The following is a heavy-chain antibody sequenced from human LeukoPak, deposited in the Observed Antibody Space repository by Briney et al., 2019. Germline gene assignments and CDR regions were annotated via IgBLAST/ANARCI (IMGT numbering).Heavy chain of an antibody. J-gene: IGHJ4*02. CDR1: GFTFSNYG. D-gene: IGHD6-6*01. Sequence: GGSLRLSCAASGFTFSNYGMDWVRQAPRKGLEWVSYISSSSSSIYYADSVKGRFTISRDNAKNSLFLQMNSLRAEDTAVYYCARGGAARPDYWGQGTLVTVSS. V-gene: IGHV3-48*01. CDR2: ISSSSSSI. CDR3: ARGGAARPDY.